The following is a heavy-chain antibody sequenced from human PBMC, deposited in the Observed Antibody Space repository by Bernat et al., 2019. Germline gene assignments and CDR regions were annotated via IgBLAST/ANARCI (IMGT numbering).Heavy chain of an antibody. V-gene: IGHV3-48*03. CDR3: ARVEYSSSWYASDY. D-gene: IGHD6-13*01. J-gene: IGHJ4*02. Sequence: EVQLVESGGGLVQPGGSLRLSCAASGFTFSSYEMNWVRQAPGKGLEWVSYISSSGSTIYYADSVKGRFTISRDNAKSSLYLQMNSLRAEDTAVYYCARVEYSSSWYASDYWGQGTLVTVSS. CDR2: ISSSGSTI. CDR1: GFTFSSYE.